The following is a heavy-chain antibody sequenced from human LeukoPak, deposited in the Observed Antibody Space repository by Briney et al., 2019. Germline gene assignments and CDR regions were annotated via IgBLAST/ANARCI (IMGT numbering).Heavy chain of an antibody. CDR3: ARDLGYPNWFDP. CDR1: GFTFSSYS. J-gene: IGHJ5*02. V-gene: IGHV3-21*01. D-gene: IGHD5-18*01. Sequence: GGSLRLSCAASGFTFSSYSMNWVRQAPGKGLEWASSISSSSSYIYYADSVKGRFTISRDNAKNSLYLQMNSLKDEDTAVYYCARDLGYPNWFDPWGQGTLVTVSS. CDR2: ISSSSSYI.